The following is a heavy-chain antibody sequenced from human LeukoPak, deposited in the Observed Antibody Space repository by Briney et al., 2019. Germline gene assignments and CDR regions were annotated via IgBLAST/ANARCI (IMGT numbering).Heavy chain of an antibody. D-gene: IGHD3-10*01. CDR2: IDPSDSYT. V-gene: IGHV5-10-1*01. CDR1: GDRFTSYW. J-gene: IGHJ4*02. CDR3: ARRYGSGSSIDQ. Sequence: GESLKISYKAPGDRFTSYWISWVRQMPGKGLEWMGRIDPSDSYTNYSPSFQGHVTISVDKSISTAYLQWSSLKASDTAMYYCARRYGSGSSIDQWGQGTLVTVSS.